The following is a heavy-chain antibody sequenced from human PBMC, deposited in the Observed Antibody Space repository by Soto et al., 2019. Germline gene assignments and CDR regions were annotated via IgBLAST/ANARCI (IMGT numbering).Heavy chain of an antibody. Sequence: PGGSRRRSWTASGFTFSGHLMTWVRQAPGKALEWVANIKQDGSEEYYVDSVKGRFTISRDNAKNSLFPQMNSLRAEDTAVYYCASRPSDRNYYGVFDYWGQGTLVTVSS. CDR3: ASRPSDRNYYGVFDY. CDR2: IKQDGSEE. D-gene: IGHD3-3*01. V-gene: IGHV3-7*03. J-gene: IGHJ4*02. CDR1: GFTFSGHL.